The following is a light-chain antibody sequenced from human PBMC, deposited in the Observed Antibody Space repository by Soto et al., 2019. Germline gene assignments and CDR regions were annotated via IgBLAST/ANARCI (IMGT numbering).Light chain of an antibody. V-gene: IGLV3-1*01. CDR1: KMGDKY. CDR2: QDS. Sequence: SSELTQPPSVSVSQGQTASITCSGDKMGDKYACWYQQKPGQSPVLVIYQDSKRPSGIPERFSGSNSGNTATLTISGTQAMDEADYYCQAWDSSTAYVFGGGTKVTVL. J-gene: IGLJ2*01. CDR3: QAWDSSTAYV.